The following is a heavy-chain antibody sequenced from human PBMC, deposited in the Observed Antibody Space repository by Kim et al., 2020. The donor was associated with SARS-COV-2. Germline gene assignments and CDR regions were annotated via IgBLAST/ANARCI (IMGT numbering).Heavy chain of an antibody. V-gene: IGHV3-21*01. D-gene: IGHD2-2*01. J-gene: IGHJ3*02. CDR3: ARAVVVPAAEDAFDI. Sequence: GGSLRLSCAASGFTFSSYSMNWVRQAPGKGLEWVSSISSSSSYIYYADSVKGRFTISRDNAKNSLYLQMNSLRAEDTAVYYCARAVVVPAAEDAFDIWGQGTMVTVSS. CDR2: ISSSSSYI. CDR1: GFTFSSYS.